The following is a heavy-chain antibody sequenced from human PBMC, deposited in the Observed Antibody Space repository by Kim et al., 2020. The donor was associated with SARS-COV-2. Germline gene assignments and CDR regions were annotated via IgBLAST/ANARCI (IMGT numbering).Heavy chain of an antibody. J-gene: IGHJ6*02. CDR2: IKRKTDGGTT. D-gene: IGHD1-26*01. CDR1: GFTFSNAW. CDR3: STDLWMVGATILSDGMDV. Sequence: GGSLRLSCAASGFTFSNAWMSWVRQAPGKGLEWVGRIKRKTDGGTTDYAAPVKGRFTISRDDSKNTLYLQMNSLKTEDTAVYYCSTDLWMVGATILSDGMDVWGQGTTVTVSS. V-gene: IGHV3-15*01.